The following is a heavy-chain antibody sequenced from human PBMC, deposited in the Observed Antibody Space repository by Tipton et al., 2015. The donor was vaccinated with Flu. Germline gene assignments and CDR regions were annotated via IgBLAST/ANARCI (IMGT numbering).Heavy chain of an antibody. J-gene: IGHJ4*02. D-gene: IGHD6-19*01. Sequence: LRLSCTVSGGSISSSSYYWGWIRQPPGKGLEWIGSIYYSGSTYYNPSLKSRVTISVDTSKNQFSLKLSSVTAADTAVYYCARRVAVAAHFDYWGQGTLVIVSS. V-gene: IGHV4-39*01. CDR3: ARRVAVAAHFDY. CDR1: GGSISSSSYY. CDR2: IYYSGST.